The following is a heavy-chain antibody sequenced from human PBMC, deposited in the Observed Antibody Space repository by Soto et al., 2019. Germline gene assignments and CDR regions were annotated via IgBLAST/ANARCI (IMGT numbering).Heavy chain of an antibody. D-gene: IGHD2-2*01. CDR2: ISAYNGNT. V-gene: IGHV1-18*01. CDR1: GYTFTSYG. CDR3: ARDLEDIVVVPAAMRQFDY. J-gene: IGHJ4*02. Sequence: QVQLVQSGAEVKKPGASVKVSCKASGYTFTSYGISWVRQAPGQGLERMGWISAYNGNTNYAQKLQGRVTMTTDTATSTAYMGVRSLRSDDTAVYYCARDLEDIVVVPAAMRQFDYWGQGTLVTVSS.